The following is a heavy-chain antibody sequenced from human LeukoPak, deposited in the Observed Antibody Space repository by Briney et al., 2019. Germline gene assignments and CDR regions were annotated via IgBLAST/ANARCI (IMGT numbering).Heavy chain of an antibody. Sequence: PSETLSLTCSVSGGSISSYYWSWIRQPPGKGLEGIGYIYYSGSTKYNTPLESRVTISEETSKNQYSQKLSSVTAADTAVYYCARALYCSSTSCYGDNWFDPWGQGTLVTVTS. CDR2: IYYSGST. CDR1: GGSISSYY. CDR3: ARALYCSSTSCYGDNWFDP. J-gene: IGHJ5*02. V-gene: IGHV4-59*01. D-gene: IGHD2-2*01.